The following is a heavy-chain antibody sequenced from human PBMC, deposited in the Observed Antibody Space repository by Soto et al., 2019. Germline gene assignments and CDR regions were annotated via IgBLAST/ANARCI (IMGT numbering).Heavy chain of an antibody. CDR3: ARVSAAGFSLYYYYGMDV. CDR1: GFTVSSNY. Sequence: RLSCAASGFTVSSNYMSWVRQAPGKGLEWVSVIYSGGSTYYADSVKGRFTISRDNSKNTLYLQMNSLRAEDTAVYYCARVSAAGFSLYYYYGMDVWGQGATVTVSS. V-gene: IGHV3-53*01. D-gene: IGHD6-13*01. J-gene: IGHJ6*02. CDR2: IYSGGST.